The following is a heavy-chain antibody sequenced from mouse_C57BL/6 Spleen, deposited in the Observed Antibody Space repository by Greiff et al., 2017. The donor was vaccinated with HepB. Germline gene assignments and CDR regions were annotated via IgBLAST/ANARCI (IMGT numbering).Heavy chain of an antibody. J-gene: IGHJ2*01. CDR2: IYPGDGDT. D-gene: IGHD1-1*01. CDR3: ARSLLPYFDY. V-gene: IGHV1-80*01. Sequence: VQRVESGAELVKPGASVKISCKASGYAFSSYWMNWVKQRPGKGLEWIGQIYPGDGDTNYNGKFKGKATLTADKSSSTAYMQLSSLTSEDSAVYFCARSLLPYFDYWGQGTTLTVSS. CDR1: GYAFSSYW.